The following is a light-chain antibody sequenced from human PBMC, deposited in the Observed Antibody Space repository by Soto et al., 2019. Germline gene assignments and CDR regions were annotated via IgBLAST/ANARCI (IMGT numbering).Light chain of an antibody. J-gene: IGKJ1*01. Sequence: DIHLTQSPSFLSASVGDRVVITCRASESISSWLAWYQQKPGKAPKLLIYDVSSLESGVPSRFSGSGSGTEFTLTISSLQPDDFATYYCQQYNSYPWTFGQGTKVDIK. V-gene: IGKV1-5*01. CDR3: QQYNSYPWT. CDR1: ESISSW. CDR2: DVS.